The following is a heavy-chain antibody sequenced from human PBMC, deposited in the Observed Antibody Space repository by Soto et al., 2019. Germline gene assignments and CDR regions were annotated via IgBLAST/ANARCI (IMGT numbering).Heavy chain of an antibody. V-gene: IGHV3-7*01. J-gene: IGHJ6*02. D-gene: IGHD3-16*01. CDR2: IKHDGSEK. CDR3: ARQGGRRTYYYYYGMDV. Sequence: EVQLVESGGGLVQPGGSLRLSCTASGFTFSSYWMSWVRQAPGKGLEWVANIKHDGSEKNYVDSVKGRFTISTDNAKNSVFLQMNSLRAEDTAVYYCARQGGRRTYYYYYGMDVWGQGTTDTVSS. CDR1: GFTFSSYW.